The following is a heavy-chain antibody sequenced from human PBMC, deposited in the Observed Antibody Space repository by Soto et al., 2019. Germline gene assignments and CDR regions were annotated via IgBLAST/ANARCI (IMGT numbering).Heavy chain of an antibody. V-gene: IGHV5-51*01. J-gene: IGHJ6*02. Sequence: GESLKISCKGSGYSFTSYWIGWVRQLPGKGLEWMGIIYPGDSDTRYSPSFQGQVTISADKSISTAYLQWSSLKASDTAMYYCARPLESGKYYHGVVVWGPGTTVSVS. CDR3: ARPLESGKYYHGVVV. CDR2: IYPGDSDT. CDR1: GYSFTSYW.